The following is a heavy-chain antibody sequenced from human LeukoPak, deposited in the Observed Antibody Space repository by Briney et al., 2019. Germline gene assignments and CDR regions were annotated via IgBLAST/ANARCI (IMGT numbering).Heavy chain of an antibody. V-gene: IGHV6-1*01. CDR3: ASSVAAAGTIPAYYYYYMDV. Sequence: SQTLSLTCAISGDSVSSNSAAWHWITQSPSRGLEWLGRTYYRSKWYNDYAVSVKSRITINPDTSKNQFSLQLNSVTPEDTAVYYCASSVAAAGTIPAYYYYYMDVWGKGTTVTVSS. CDR2: TYYRSKWYN. CDR1: GDSVSSNSAA. J-gene: IGHJ6*03. D-gene: IGHD6-13*01.